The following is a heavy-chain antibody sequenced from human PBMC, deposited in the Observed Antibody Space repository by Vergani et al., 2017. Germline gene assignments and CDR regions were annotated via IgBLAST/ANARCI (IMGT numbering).Heavy chain of an antibody. D-gene: IGHD2-15*01. J-gene: IGHJ6*02. V-gene: IGHV3-74*01. CDR1: GFTLSTYW. CDR2: INSDGSSP. CDR3: AREDCSCGSCYADYYYYGMDV. Sequence: EVQLVESGGGLVQPGGSLRLSCAASGFTLSTYWMHWVRQAPGKGLVWVSRINSDGSSPSYADSVKGRFTISRDNAKNTLYLQMNSLRAEDTAVYYCAREDCSCGSCYADYYYYGMDVWGQGTTVTVSS.